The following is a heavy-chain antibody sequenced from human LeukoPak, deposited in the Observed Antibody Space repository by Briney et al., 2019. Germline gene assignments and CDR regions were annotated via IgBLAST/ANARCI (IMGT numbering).Heavy chain of an antibody. D-gene: IGHD6-13*01. CDR1: GFTFSAYW. J-gene: IGHJ4*02. Sequence: GGSLRLSCAGYGFTFSAYWMHWVRQSPGKGLVWVARSNSDGSTTDYADSVKGRFTISRDIAKSTLYLQMDSLRAEDTAVYYCAKTGGSSWSQFDYWGQGTLVTVSS. V-gene: IGHV3-74*01. CDR3: AKTGGSSWSQFDY. CDR2: SNSDGSTT.